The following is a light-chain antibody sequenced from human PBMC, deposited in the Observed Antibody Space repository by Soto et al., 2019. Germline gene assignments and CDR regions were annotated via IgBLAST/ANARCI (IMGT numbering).Light chain of an antibody. J-gene: IGKJ1*01. CDR2: GTS. CDR1: QPVGRSY. V-gene: IGKV3-20*01. CDR3: QQYAITQPWT. Sequence: VVTQSPGILSLSPGERATLSSRASQPVGRSYLAWYQQKPGQPPRLLIFGTSTRATGIPDRFSGGGSGTEFTLTISRLDPEDFAVYYCQQYAITQPWTCGQGTSVEVK.